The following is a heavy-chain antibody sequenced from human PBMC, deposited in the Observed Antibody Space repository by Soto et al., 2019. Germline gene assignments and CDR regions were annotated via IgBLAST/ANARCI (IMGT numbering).Heavy chain of an antibody. J-gene: IGHJ4*02. CDR1: GFTFSSYS. Sequence: PGGSLRLSCAASGFTFSSYSMNWVRQAPGKGLEWVSYISSSSSTISYADSVKGRFTISRDNAKNSLYLQMNSLRAEDTAVYYCARDPGENDSWGQGTLVTVS. CDR3: ARDPGENDS. V-gene: IGHV3-48*01. CDR2: ISSSSSTI. D-gene: IGHD3-16*01.